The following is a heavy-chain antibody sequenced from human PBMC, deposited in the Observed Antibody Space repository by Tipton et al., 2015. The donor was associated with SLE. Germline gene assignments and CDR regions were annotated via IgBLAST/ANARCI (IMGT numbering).Heavy chain of an antibody. D-gene: IGHD4-11*01. V-gene: IGHV4-61*02. J-gene: IGHJ6*03. Sequence: TLSLTCTVSGGSISSGSYYWSWIRQPAGKGLEWIGRIYTSGSTNYNPSLKSRVTISVDTSKNQFSLKLSSVTAADTALYYCARADYTEDYYYYMDVWGKGTTVTVSS. CDR2: IYTSGST. CDR1: GGSISSGSYY. CDR3: ARADYTEDYYYYMDV.